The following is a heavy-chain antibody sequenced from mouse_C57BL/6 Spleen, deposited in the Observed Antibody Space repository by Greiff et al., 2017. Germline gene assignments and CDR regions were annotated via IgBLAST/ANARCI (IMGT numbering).Heavy chain of an antibody. CDR3: TRYSNSGEVTDWYFDV. Sequence: EVQGVESGEGLVKPGGSLKLSCAASGFTFSSYAMSWVRQTPEQRLEWVAYISSGGDYTYYADTVKGRFTISRDNARNTLYLQMSSLKSEDTAMYYCTRYSNSGEVTDWYFDVWGTGTTLTVSS. CDR1: GFTFSSYA. J-gene: IGHJ1*03. CDR2: ISSGGDYT. D-gene: IGHD2-5*01. V-gene: IGHV5-9-1*02.